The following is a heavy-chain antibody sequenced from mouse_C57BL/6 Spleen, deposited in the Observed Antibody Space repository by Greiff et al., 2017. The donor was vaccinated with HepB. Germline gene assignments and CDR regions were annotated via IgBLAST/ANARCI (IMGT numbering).Heavy chain of an antibody. CDR2: ISSGSSTI. Sequence: DVHLVESGGGLVKPGGSLKLSCAASGFTFSGYGMHWVRQAPGQGLEWVAYISSGSSTIYYADTVKGRFTISTDNAKNTLSLHLTSLRSEDTAMYYCASYYKGYWGQGTTLTVSS. CDR1: GFTFSGYG. D-gene: IGHD2-12*01. V-gene: IGHV5-17*01. J-gene: IGHJ2*01. CDR3: ASYYKGY.